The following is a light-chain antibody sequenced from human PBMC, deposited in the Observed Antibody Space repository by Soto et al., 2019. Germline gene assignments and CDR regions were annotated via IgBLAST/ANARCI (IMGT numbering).Light chain of an antibody. CDR3: SSYASTSTGV. CDR2: DVS. J-gene: IGLJ2*01. CDR1: SSDVGAYDF. V-gene: IGLV2-14*03. Sequence: QSALTQPASVSGSPGQSITISCTGASSDVGAYDFVSWYQQHPGKAPKLMIFDVSNRPSGVSNRFSGSKSGNTASLTISGRQPEDEGGDYCSSYASTSTGVFGAGTKLTVL.